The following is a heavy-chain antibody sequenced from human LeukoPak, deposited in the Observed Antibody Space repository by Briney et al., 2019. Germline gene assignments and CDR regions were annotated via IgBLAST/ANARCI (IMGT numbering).Heavy chain of an antibody. V-gene: IGHV3-48*01. CDR3: ARATIVGATPAHFDY. Sequence: QPGGSLRLSCAASGFTFSSYSMNWVRQAPGKGLEWVSYISSSSSTIYYADSVKGRFTISRDNAKNSLYLQMNSLRAEDTAVYYCARATIVGATPAHFDYWGQGTLVTVSS. CDR1: GFTFSSYS. D-gene: IGHD1-26*01. J-gene: IGHJ4*02. CDR2: ISSSSSTI.